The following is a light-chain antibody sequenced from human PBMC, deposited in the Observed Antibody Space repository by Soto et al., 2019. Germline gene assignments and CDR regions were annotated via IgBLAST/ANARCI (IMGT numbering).Light chain of an antibody. CDR3: HQRQSWPRT. V-gene: IGKV3-11*01. Sequence: EIVLTQSPATLSLSPGERATLSCRASQSVSNYLAWYQQKPGQAPRLLIYDASNRATGIPARFSGSGSGTDFTLTISDVQPEDFALYYCHQRQSWPRTFXQGTKVDIK. CDR1: QSVSNY. CDR2: DAS. J-gene: IGKJ1*01.